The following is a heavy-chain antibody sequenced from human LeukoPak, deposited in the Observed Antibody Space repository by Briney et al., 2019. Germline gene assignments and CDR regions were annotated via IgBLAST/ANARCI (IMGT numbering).Heavy chain of an antibody. CDR3: ARRSEVLNFDY. CDR2: IYPGDSDT. J-gene: IGHJ4*02. Sequence: GESLKISCKGFGYSFTSYWIGWVDQMPGKGLERRGIIYPGDSDTRYSPSFQGQVTISADKSISTAYLQWSSLKASDTAMYYCARRSEVLNFDYWGQGTLVTVSS. CDR1: GYSFTSYW. V-gene: IGHV5-51*07.